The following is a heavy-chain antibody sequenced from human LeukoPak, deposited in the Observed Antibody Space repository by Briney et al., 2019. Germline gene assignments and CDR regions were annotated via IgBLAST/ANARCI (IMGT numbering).Heavy chain of an antibody. J-gene: IGHJ4*02. Sequence: ETLSLTCTVSGGSISSSSYYWGWIRQPPGKGLEWVSIISSGSSAIFSADALKGRFTISRDDAKNLLYLDMNSLRAEDTAVYYCARGHTAVTRHFDFWGQGTLVTVSS. CDR3: ARGHTAVTRHFDF. CDR1: GGSISSSS. V-gene: IGHV3-21*01. D-gene: IGHD4-17*01. CDR2: ISSGSSAI.